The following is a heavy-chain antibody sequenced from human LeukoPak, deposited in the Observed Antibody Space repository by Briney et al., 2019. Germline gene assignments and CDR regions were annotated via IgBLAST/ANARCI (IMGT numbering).Heavy chain of an antibody. J-gene: IGHJ4*02. CDR2: ISGSGGST. D-gene: IGHD3-22*01. Sequence: GGSRRLSCAASGFTFNLYAMSWVRQAPGKGLEWVSAISGSGGSTYYADSVKGRFTISRDNSKNALYLQMNSLRAEDTAVYYCAKEGYYYDSTGYGGQGTLVTVSS. V-gene: IGHV3-23*01. CDR1: GFTFNLYA. CDR3: AKEGYYYDSTGY.